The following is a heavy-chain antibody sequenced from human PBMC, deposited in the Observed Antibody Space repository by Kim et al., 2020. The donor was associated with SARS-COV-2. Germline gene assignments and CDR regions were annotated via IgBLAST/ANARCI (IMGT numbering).Heavy chain of an antibody. V-gene: IGHV3-64D*06. CDR2: ISGNGGNT. Sequence: GGSLRLSCSASGITFSSYAMHWVRQAPGKGLEYASGISGNGGNTYYAASVKGRFTISRDNSKNTLSLQMSSLRPEDTAVYYCVTTGYCAGGDCYSEYFQYWGQSTLVTVSS. CDR1: GITFSSYA. J-gene: IGHJ1*01. D-gene: IGHD2-15*01. CDR3: VTTGYCAGGDCYSEYFQY.